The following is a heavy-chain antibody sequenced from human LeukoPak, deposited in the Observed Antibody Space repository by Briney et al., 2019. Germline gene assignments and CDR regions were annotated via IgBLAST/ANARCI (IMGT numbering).Heavy chain of an antibody. CDR2: INHSGST. V-gene: IGHV4-34*01. CDR1: GGSFSGYY. J-gene: IGHJ6*03. Sequence: SETLSLTCAVYGGSFSGYYWSWIRQPPGKGLEWIGEINHSGSTNYNPSLKSRVTISVDTSKNQFSLKLSSVTAADTAVYYCARGQIRDDYAANYYYYMDVWGKGTTVTVSS. CDR3: ARGQIRDDYAANYYYYMDV. D-gene: IGHD4-17*01.